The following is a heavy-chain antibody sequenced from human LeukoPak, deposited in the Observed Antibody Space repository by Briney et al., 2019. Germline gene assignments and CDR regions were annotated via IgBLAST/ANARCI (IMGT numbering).Heavy chain of an antibody. Sequence: SETLSLTCAVYGGSFSGYYWSWIRQPPGKGLEWIGEINHSGSTNYNPSLKSRVTISVDTSKNQFSLKLSSVTAADTAVYYCARHATRDYDLDYWGQGTLVTVSS. CDR1: GGSFSGYY. CDR2: INHSGST. V-gene: IGHV4-34*01. J-gene: IGHJ4*02. D-gene: IGHD4-17*01. CDR3: ARHATRDYDLDY.